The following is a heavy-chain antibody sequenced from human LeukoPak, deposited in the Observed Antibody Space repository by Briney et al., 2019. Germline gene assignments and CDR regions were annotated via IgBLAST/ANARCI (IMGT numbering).Heavy chain of an antibody. Sequence: PSETLSLTCTVSGGSISSSSYYWSWIRQPPGKGLEWIGEINHSGSTNYNPSLKSRVTISVDTSKNQFSLKLSSVTAADTAVYYCARWSYYYDSSGNKKYYFDYWGQGTLVTVSS. D-gene: IGHD3-22*01. V-gene: IGHV4-39*07. CDR2: INHSGST. J-gene: IGHJ4*02. CDR1: GGSISSSSYY. CDR3: ARWSYYYDSSGNKKYYFDY.